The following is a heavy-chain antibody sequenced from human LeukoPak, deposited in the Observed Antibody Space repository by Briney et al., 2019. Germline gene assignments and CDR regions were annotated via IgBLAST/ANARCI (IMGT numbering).Heavy chain of an antibody. CDR3: ARRGYDTLTGYYYDAFDI. CDR2: IYTSGTT. J-gene: IGHJ3*02. CDR1: GHSISSASYY. V-gene: IGHV4-61*02. Sequence: PSETLSLTCSVSGHSISSASYYWSWIRQPAGKGLEWVGRIYTSGTTTYNPSLKSRVTISVDTSKNQFSLKLTAADTAVYYCARRGYDTLTGYYYDAFDIWGQGTMVTVSS. D-gene: IGHD3-9*01.